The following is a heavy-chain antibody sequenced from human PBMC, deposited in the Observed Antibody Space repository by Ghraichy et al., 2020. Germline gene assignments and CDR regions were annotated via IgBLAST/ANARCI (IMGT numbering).Heavy chain of an antibody. CDR3: AVTYDSSGYSFDY. V-gene: IGHV4-38-2*01. D-gene: IGHD3-22*01. CDR1: GYSVSGPYY. CDR2: VYHTGST. Sequence: SETLSLTCVVSGYSVSGPYYWSWVRQPPGKGLEWIASVYHTGSTYYNPSLKSRVTISVGTSKNHFSLKLSSVTAADTAVYYCAVTYDSSGYSFDYWGQGTLVTVSS. J-gene: IGHJ4*02.